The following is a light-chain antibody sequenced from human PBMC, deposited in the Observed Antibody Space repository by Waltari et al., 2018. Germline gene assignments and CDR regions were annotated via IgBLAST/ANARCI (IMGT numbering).Light chain of an antibody. Sequence: QSALTQPASMSGSPGQSITISCTGTSSDVGAYNYVSWYQQHPGKAPKLMIYDVSNRPSGVSNRFSGSKSGNTASLTISGLRAEDETNYYCSSFTGSSTYVFGTGTQVTVL. CDR3: SSFTGSSTYV. J-gene: IGLJ1*01. V-gene: IGLV2-14*01. CDR1: SSDVGAYNY. CDR2: DVS.